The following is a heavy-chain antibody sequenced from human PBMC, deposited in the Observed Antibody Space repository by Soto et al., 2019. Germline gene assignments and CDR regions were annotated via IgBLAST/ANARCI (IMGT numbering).Heavy chain of an antibody. J-gene: IGHJ4*02. CDR2: IYYSGRT. V-gene: IGHV4-31*11. CDR3: ARAPNSSPTHSPLKNYYFDY. Sequence: HVQLQESGPGLVKPSQTLPLTCAVSGGSISSGGYFWSWIRQHPGKGLEWIGFIYYSGRTYYNPSLKSRMTISVDTSKNQISLNVSSVTAADTAMYYCARAPNSSPTHSPLKNYYFDYWGQGTLVTVSS. D-gene: IGHD6-13*01. CDR1: GGSISSGGYF.